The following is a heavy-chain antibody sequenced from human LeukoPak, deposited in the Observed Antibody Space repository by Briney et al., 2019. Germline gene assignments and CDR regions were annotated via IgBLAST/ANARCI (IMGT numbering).Heavy chain of an antibody. V-gene: IGHV4-39*01. D-gene: IGHD4-11*01. CDR3: ATVISRYFDL. J-gene: IGHJ2*01. CDR2: IYYSGST. CDR1: GDSISSSGDY. Sequence: KPSETLSLTCTVSGDSISSSGDYWGWIRQPPGKGLEWIGNIYYSGSTYYSPSLKSRVTIAVDTSKNQFSLKLTSVTAADTAVYYCATVISRYFDLWGRGTLVTVSS.